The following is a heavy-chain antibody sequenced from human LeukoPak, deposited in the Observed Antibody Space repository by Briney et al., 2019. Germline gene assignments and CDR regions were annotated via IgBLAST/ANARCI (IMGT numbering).Heavy chain of an antibody. CDR3: ARGSLGTAMVHDC. CDR2: IYSAGTT. Sequence: GGSLRLSCAASGFTVSSNYMSWVRQAPGKGLEWVSVIYSAGTTYYPDSVKGRFTISRDNSENTLYLQMNSLRAEDTAVYYCARGSLGTAMVHDCWGQGTLVTVSS. J-gene: IGHJ4*02. V-gene: IGHV3-53*01. D-gene: IGHD5-18*01. CDR1: GFTVSSNY.